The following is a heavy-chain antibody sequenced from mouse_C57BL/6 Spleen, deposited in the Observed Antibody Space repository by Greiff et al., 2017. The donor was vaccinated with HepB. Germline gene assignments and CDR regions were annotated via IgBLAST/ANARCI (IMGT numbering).Heavy chain of an antibody. V-gene: IGHV5-17*01. CDR2: ISSGSSTI. J-gene: IGHJ3*01. Sequence: DVMLVESGGGLVKPGGSLKLSCAASGFTFSDYGMHWVRQAPEKGLEWVAYISSGSSTIYYADTVKGRFTISRDNAKNTLFLQMTSLRSEDTAMYYCARNYGSSLAWFAYWGQGTLVTVSA. CDR1: GFTFSDYG. D-gene: IGHD1-1*01. CDR3: ARNYGSSLAWFAY.